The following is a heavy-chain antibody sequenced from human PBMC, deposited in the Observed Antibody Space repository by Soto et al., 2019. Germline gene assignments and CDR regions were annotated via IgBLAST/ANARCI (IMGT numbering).Heavy chain of an antibody. V-gene: IGHV3-7*01. CDR2: MKGDGSKE. D-gene: IGHD4-17*01. J-gene: IGHJ3*02. CDR1: GFTFSTSW. CDR3: ARDLNYGVSTVYYDVFDT. Sequence: GGSLRLSCLASGFTFSTSWMTWVRQAPGKGLEWVADMKGDGSKENYVDSVKGRFTISRDNAKNSLFLQMNSLRDEDTALYYCARDLNYGVSTVYYDVFDTWGQGTMVTVSS.